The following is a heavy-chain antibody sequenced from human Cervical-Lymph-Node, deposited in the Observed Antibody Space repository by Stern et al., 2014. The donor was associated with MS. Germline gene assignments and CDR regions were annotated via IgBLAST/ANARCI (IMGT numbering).Heavy chain of an antibody. D-gene: IGHD5-24*01. V-gene: IGHV4-61*02. CDR1: GGSISSGSYY. Sequence: QVQLQESGPGLVKHSQTLSLTCTVSGGSISSGSYYWSWIRQPAGKGLEWIGRIYTSGSTNYNPSLKSRVTISVDTSKNQFSLKLSSVTAADTAVYYCARDRRWLLDYWGQGTLVTVSS. CDR2: IYTSGST. CDR3: ARDRRWLLDY. J-gene: IGHJ4*02.